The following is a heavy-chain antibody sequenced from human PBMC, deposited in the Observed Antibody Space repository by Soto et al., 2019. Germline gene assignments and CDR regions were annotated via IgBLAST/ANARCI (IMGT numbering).Heavy chain of an antibody. CDR3: AHSPTVTAAGGALEI. Sequence: QITLKESGPTLVKPTQTLTLTCTFSGFSLSTSGVGVGWIRQPPGKALEWLALIYCDDDKRYSPSLRSRLTITKDTSKTQVVLTMTSMDPVDTATYYGAHSPTVTAAGGALEIWGQGTMVTVSS. J-gene: IGHJ3*02. V-gene: IGHV2-5*02. CDR1: GFSLSTSGVG. CDR2: IYCDDDK. D-gene: IGHD4-17*01.